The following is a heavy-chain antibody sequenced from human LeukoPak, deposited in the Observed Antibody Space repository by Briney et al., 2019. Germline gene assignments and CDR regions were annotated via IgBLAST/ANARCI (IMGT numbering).Heavy chain of an antibody. CDR2: ISPHNGNT. D-gene: IGHD1-26*01. V-gene: IGHV1-18*04. Sequence: ASVKVSCKASGYTFTSRGISWVRQAPGQGLEWMGLISPHNGNTKYVQRLQGRVTMTADTSTSTAYMELSSLRSEDTAVYYCARGGTRATTLYAEYFQHWGQGTLVTVSS. J-gene: IGHJ1*01. CDR3: ARGGTRATTLYAEYFQH. CDR1: GYTFTSRG.